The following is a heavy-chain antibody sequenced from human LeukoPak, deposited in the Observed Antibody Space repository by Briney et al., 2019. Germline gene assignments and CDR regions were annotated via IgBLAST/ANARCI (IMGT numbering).Heavy chain of an antibody. D-gene: IGHD3-10*01. CDR2: ISYDGSNK. J-gene: IGHJ4*02. CDR1: GFTFNSYA. Sequence: GGSLRLSCAASGFTFNSYAIHWVRQAPGKGLQWVAVISYDGSNKYYADSVKGRFTISRDSSQNTLYLQMNSLRAEDTAQYYCARDRYFGSGSYLFDSWGQGTLVTVSS. V-gene: IGHV3-30-3*01. CDR3: ARDRYFGSGSYLFDS.